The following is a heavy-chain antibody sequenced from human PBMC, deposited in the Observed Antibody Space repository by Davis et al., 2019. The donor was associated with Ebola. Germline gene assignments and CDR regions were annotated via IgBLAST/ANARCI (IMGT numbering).Heavy chain of an antibody. CDR2: IFPGDSDT. D-gene: IGHD2-21*02. Sequence: GESLKISCKGSGNSFTSYWIGWVRQMPGKGLEWMGIIFPGDSDTRYSPSFQGQVTISADKSISTAYLQWSSLKASDTAMYYCARRGIVVVTAKDAFDIWGQGTMVTVSS. CDR3: ARRGIVVVTAKDAFDI. J-gene: IGHJ3*02. CDR1: GNSFTSYW. V-gene: IGHV5-51*01.